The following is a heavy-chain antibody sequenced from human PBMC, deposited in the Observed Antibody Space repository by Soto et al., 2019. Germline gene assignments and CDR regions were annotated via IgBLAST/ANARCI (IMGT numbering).Heavy chain of an antibody. Sequence: EVQLVESGGGLVQPGGSLKLSCAASGFTFSGSAMHWVRQASGKGLEWVGRIRSKPNNYATAYGASVKDRFTISRDDSKNTAYLQMNSLNTEDTAVYYCSRQASDFWSGKPQYYMDVWGKGTTVTVSS. CDR2: IRSKPNNYAT. CDR1: GFTFSGSA. V-gene: IGHV3-73*01. J-gene: IGHJ6*03. D-gene: IGHD3-3*01. CDR3: SRQASDFWSGKPQYYMDV.